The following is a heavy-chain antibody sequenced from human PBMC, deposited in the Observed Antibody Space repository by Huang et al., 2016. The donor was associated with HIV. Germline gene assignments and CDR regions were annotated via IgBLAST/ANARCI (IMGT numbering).Heavy chain of an antibody. CDR3: ATKTAAMDI. J-gene: IGHJ6*02. Sequence: FTFGAYWFSWVRQSPGKGLEWVANIKQDESEKYYVESVKGRFNISRDNAKKVLFLEMNNVRVEDTATYYCATKTAAMDIWGQGTTVTVS. CDR1: FTFGAYW. D-gene: IGHD1-7*01. CDR2: IKQDESEK. V-gene: IGHV3-7*01.